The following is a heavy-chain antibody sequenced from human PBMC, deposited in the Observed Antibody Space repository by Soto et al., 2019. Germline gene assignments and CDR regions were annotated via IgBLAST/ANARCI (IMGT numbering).Heavy chain of an antibody. J-gene: IGHJ6*02. D-gene: IGHD6-13*01. CDR3: ARVLRQLENYYYYYGMDV. Sequence: GGSLRLSCAASGFTFSSYAMHWVRQAPGKGLEWVAVISYDGSNKYYADSVKGRFTISRDNSKNTLYLQMNSLRAEDTAVYYCARVLRQLENYYYYYGMDVWGQGTTVTVSS. V-gene: IGHV3-30-3*01. CDR1: GFTFSSYA. CDR2: ISYDGSNK.